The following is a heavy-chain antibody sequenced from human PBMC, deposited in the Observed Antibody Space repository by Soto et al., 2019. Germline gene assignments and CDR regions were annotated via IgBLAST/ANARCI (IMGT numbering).Heavy chain of an antibody. CDR1: GGTFSSYT. D-gene: IGHD2-15*01. J-gene: IGHJ4*02. CDR2: IIPILGIA. Sequence: SVKVFCKASGGTFSSYTISWVRQAPGQGLEWMGRIIPILGIANYAQKFQGRVTITADKSTSTAYMELSSLRSEDTAVYYCARDGRGGYCSGGSCYSALFFDYWGQGTLVTVSS. V-gene: IGHV1-69*04. CDR3: ARDGRGGYCSGGSCYSALFFDY.